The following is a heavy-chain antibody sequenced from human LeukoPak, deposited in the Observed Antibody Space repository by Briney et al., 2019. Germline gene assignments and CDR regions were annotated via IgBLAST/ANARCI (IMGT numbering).Heavy chain of an antibody. CDR3: AKNWGYFDD. Sequence: GGSLRLSCAASGFSFSTYWMNWVRQAPGKGLEWVANINPVGSEKYYLDSVKGRFTISRDNAKNSLYLQMNSLRAEDTAVYYCAKNWGYFDDWGQGALVTVSS. D-gene: IGHD7-27*01. CDR2: INPVGSEK. CDR1: GFSFSTYW. J-gene: IGHJ4*02. V-gene: IGHV3-7*02.